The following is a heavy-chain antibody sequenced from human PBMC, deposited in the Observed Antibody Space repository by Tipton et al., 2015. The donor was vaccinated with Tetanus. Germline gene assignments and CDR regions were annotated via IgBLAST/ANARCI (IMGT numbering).Heavy chain of an antibody. CDR3: AGLAVGGGYSARHYFLH. D-gene: IGHD4-23*01. CDR1: GGSISSGDYY. V-gene: IGHV4-30-4*01. CDR2: IYHSGTT. J-gene: IGHJ4*02. Sequence: TLSLTCTVSGGSISSGDYYWSWIRQPPGEGLEWIGYIYHSGTTYYNPSLTSRVTISVDTSKNQFSLNLRSVTAADTAVYYCAGLAVGGGYSARHYFLHWGQGTLVTVSS.